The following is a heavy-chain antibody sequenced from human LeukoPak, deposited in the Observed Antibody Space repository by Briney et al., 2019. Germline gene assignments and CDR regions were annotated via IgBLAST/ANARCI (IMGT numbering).Heavy chain of an antibody. V-gene: IGHV4-39*01. CDR1: GGSISSSIYY. CDR2: IYYSGST. J-gene: IGHJ4*02. Sequence: SETLSLTCTVSGGSISSSIYYWGWIRQPPGKGLEWIGNIYYSGSTYYKPSLKTRVTISVDTSKTQFSLKLTSVTAADTAVYYCARHASVDGNWPRPLDYWGQGSLVTVSS. D-gene: IGHD6-19*01. CDR3: ARHASVDGNWPRPLDY.